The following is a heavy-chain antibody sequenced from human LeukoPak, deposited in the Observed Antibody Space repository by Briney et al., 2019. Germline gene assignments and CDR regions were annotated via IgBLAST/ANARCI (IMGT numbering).Heavy chain of an antibody. J-gene: IGHJ4*02. CDR1: GFTFSSYG. CDR2: IRYDGSNK. D-gene: IGHD2-2*02. V-gene: IGHV3-30*02. Sequence: GGSLRLSCAASGFTFSSYGMHWVRQAPGKGLEWVAFIRYDGSNKYYADSVKGRFTISRDNSKNTLYLQMNSLRAEDTAVYCCAKGCPSTSCYMDFDYWGQGTLVTASS. CDR3: AKGCPSTSCYMDFDY.